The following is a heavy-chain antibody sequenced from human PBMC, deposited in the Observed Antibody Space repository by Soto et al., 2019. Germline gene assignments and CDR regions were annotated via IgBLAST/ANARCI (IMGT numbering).Heavy chain of an antibody. D-gene: IGHD3-10*01. V-gene: IGHV1-8*02. CDR3: ARGVSLDYYGSGSYYGLYYYYYYMDV. CDR2: MNPNSGNT. CDR1: GFTFTSSA. J-gene: IGHJ6*03. Sequence: ASVKVSCKAPGFTFTSSAVQWVRQATGQGLEWKGWMNPNSGNTGYAQKFQGRVTMTRNTSISTAYMELSSLRSEDTAVYYCARGVSLDYYGSGSYYGLYYYYYYMDVWGKGTTVTVSS.